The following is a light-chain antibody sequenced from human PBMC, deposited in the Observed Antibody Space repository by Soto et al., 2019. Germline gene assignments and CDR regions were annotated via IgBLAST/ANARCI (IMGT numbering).Light chain of an antibody. Sequence: DIQMTQSPSSLSASXGDGVTITXXASQGVSTWLAWYQQKPGKAPNLLIYTASSLQSGVPSRFSGSGSGTDFTLTINGLQPEDFATYYCQQAASFPITFGQGTRLEIK. J-gene: IGKJ5*01. V-gene: IGKV1-12*01. CDR1: QGVSTW. CDR3: QQAASFPIT. CDR2: TAS.